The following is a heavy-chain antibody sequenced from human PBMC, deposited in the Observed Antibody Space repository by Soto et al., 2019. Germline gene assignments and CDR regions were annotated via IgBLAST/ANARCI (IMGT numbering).Heavy chain of an antibody. CDR2: IYYSGST. J-gene: IGHJ6*02. V-gene: IGHV4-59*08. CDR1: GGSISSYY. D-gene: IGHD3-22*01. CDR3: ARHVGYYDSSGYYYYYGMDV. Sequence: SETLSLTCTVSGGSISSYYWSWIRQPPGKGLEWIGYIYYSGSTNYNPSLKSRVTISVDTSKNQFSLKLSSVTAADTAVYYCARHVGYYDSSGYYYYYGMDVWGQGTTVTVSS.